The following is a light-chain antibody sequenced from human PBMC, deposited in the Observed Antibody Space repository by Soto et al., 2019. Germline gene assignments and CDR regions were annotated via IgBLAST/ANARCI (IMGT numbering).Light chain of an antibody. J-gene: IGKJ1*01. CDR1: QSLVFSDGIAY. V-gene: IGKV2-30*01. CDR3: MQGTHWPPT. Sequence: DVVMTQSPLSLSVTLGQPASISCRSSQSLVFSDGIAYLNWFRQRPGQSPRRLIYRASNRDSGVPDRFSGSGSGTDFTLKISRVEAEDVGVYYCMQGTHWPPTFGQGTKVEIK. CDR2: RAS.